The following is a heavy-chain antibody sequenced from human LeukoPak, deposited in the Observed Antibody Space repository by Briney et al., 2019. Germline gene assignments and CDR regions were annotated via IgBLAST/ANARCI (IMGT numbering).Heavy chain of an antibody. V-gene: IGHV1-46*01. J-gene: IGHJ6*04. Sequence: ASVKVSCKASGYTFTSYYMHWVRQAPGLGLEWMGIINPSGGSTSYAQKFQGRVTMTRDTSTSTVYMELSSLRSEDTAVYYCARGYCSGGSCLTDYGMDVWGKGTTVTVSS. CDR3: ARGYCSGGSCLTDYGMDV. CDR1: GYTFTSYY. D-gene: IGHD2-15*01. CDR2: INPSGGST.